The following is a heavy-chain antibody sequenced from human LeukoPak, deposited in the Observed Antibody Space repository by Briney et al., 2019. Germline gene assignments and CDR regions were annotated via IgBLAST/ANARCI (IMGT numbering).Heavy chain of an antibody. D-gene: IGHD3-22*01. Sequence: SETLSLTCTVSGGSISSSSYYWSWIRQPPGKGLEWIGYIYYSESTNYNPSLKSRVTISVDTSKNQFSLKLSSVTAADTAVYYCARDGYYDSSGYDYWGQGTLVTVSS. CDR2: IYYSEST. CDR3: ARDGYYDSSGYDY. J-gene: IGHJ4*02. CDR1: GGSISSSSYY. V-gene: IGHV4-61*01.